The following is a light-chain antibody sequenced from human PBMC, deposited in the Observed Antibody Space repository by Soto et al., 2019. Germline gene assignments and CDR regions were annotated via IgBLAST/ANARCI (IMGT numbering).Light chain of an antibody. CDR1: QDISSF. CDR2: AAS. Sequence: DIQLTQSPSFLSASVGDRVTVTCRASQDISSFLAWYHQTPGKAPNLLIYAASTLQSGVPSRFSGSGSGTEFTLTISSLQTEDFATYYCQQRNTNPPNFGGGTKVDIK. V-gene: IGKV1-9*01. CDR3: QQRNTNPPN. J-gene: IGKJ4*01.